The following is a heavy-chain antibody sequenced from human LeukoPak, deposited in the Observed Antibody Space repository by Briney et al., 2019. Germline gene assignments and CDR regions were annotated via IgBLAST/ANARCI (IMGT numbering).Heavy chain of an antibody. V-gene: IGHV3-21*01. J-gene: IGHJ4*02. CDR2: ISSSSSYI. CDR1: GFTFSSYS. CDR3: ASPNYYDSSGRRY. D-gene: IGHD3-22*01. Sequence: GGSLRLXCAASGFTFSSYSMNWVRRAPGKGLEWVSSISSSSSYIYYADSVKGRFTISRDNAKNSLYLQMNSLRAEDTAVYYCASPNYYDSSGRRYWGQGTLVTVSS.